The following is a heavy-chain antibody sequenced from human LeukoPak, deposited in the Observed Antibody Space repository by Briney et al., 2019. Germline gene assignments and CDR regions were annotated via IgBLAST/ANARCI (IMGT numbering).Heavy chain of an antibody. CDR1: GGSFSGYY. CDR2: INHSGST. D-gene: IGHD5-12*01. CDR3: ARGKGQWLRSNWFDP. J-gene: IGHJ5*02. V-gene: IGHV4-34*01. Sequence: PSETLSLTCAVYGGSFSGYYWSWIRQPPGKGLEWNGEINHSGSTNYNPSLKSRVTISVDTSKNQFSLKLSSVTAADTAVYYCARGKGQWLRSNWFDPWGQGTLVTVSS.